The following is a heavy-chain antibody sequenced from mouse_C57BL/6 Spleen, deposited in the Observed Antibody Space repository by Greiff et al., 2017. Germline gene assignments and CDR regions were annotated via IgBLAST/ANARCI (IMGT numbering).Heavy chain of an antibody. D-gene: IGHD2-3*01. CDR1: GFTFSDYY. J-gene: IGHJ2*01. V-gene: IGHV5-16*01. CDR2: INYDGSST. Sequence: EVQLVESEGGLVQPGSSMKLSCTASGFTFSDYYMAWVRQVPEKGLEWVANINYDGSSTYYLDSLKSRFIISGDNAKNILYLQMSSLNSEDTATYYCARVIYDCYSYYFDYWGQGTTLTVSS. CDR3: ARVIYDCYSYYFDY.